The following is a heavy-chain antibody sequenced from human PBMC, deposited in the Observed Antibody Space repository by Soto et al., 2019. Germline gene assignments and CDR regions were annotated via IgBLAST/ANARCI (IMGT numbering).Heavy chain of an antibody. CDR2: IYWDDTE. CDR3: AHEGYGSDNWYDP. CDR1: GFSLTSNGVG. D-gene: IGHD6-13*01. J-gene: IGHJ5*02. Sequence: QISLKESGAPLVQPTQTLTLTCTFSGFSLTSNGVGVGWIRQPPGKALEWLALIYWDDTERYSPSLKTRLTSTKDTSKNQVVLTMTYTDPVDTATYYCAHEGYGSDNWYDPWGQGTLVTVSS. V-gene: IGHV2-5*02.